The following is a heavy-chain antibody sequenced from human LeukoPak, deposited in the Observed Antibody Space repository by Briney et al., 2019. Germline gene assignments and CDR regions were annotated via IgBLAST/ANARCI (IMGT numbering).Heavy chain of an antibody. D-gene: IGHD5-12*01. V-gene: IGHV3-66*01. CDR2: IYGGCST. J-gene: IGHJ4*02. CDR3: ASEIGGYDWIFDY. Sequence: GGSLRLSCAASGFTVSSNYRSWGRQAPGKGLELVSVIYGGCSTYYAASVKGRVTISADKSKNTVYLQRNSLRAEDTAVYYCASEIGGYDWIFDYWGQGTLVTVSS. CDR1: GFTVSSNY.